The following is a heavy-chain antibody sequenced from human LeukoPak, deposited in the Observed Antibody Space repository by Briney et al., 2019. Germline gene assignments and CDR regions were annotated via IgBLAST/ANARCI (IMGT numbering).Heavy chain of an antibody. CDR2: IIPIFGTA. Sequence: SVKVSCKASGGTFSSYAISWVRQAPGQGLEWMGGIIPIFGTANYAQKFQGRVTITADESTSTAYMELSSMRSEDTAVYYCARGPDIRSGYDFYYYYGMDVWGQGTTVTVSS. J-gene: IGHJ6*02. V-gene: IGHV1-69*13. CDR1: GGTFSSYA. CDR3: ARGPDIRSGYDFYYYYGMDV. D-gene: IGHD5-12*01.